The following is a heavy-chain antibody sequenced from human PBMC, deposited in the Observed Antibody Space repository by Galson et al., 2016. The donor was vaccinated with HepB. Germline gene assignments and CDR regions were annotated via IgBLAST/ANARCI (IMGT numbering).Heavy chain of an antibody. CDR2: IHYSGRT. V-gene: IGHV4-31*03. CDR3: ARSGYSYALSFDY. CDR1: GGSISSGGYY. Sequence: TLSLTCTVSGGSISSGGYYWSWIRQHPGKGLEWIGYIHYSGRTYYNPPLKSRVIISVDTSTNQFSLKLTSVAAADTAVYYCARSGYSYALSFDYWGQGALVTVSS. D-gene: IGHD5-18*01. J-gene: IGHJ4*02.